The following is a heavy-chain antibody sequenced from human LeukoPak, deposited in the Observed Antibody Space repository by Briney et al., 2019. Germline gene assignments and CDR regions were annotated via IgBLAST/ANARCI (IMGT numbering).Heavy chain of an antibody. V-gene: IGHV1-3*04. J-gene: IGHJ4*02. CDR3: ARESQDHYVWATYHYRFDS. CDR2: INTDNGST. D-gene: IGHD3-16*01. CDR1: GYIYTNYN. Sequence: ASVNVSCKASGYIYTNYNMHWVRQAAGQTLEWMAWINTDNGSTKYSQKFHGRVTITRYAYASTAYMELSSMRSEDTAVYCCARESQDHYVWATYHYRFDSWGQGALVTVSS.